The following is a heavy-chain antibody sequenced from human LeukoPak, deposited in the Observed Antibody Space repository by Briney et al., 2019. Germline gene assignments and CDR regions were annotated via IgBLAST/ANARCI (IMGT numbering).Heavy chain of an antibody. Sequence: SGPTLVNTTQTLTLTCTFSGLSLSTPGLGVGWIRQPPAKALEWLALIYWNDDKRYSPSLKSRLTITKDTSKNQVVLTMTNMDPVDTATYYCAHTTTVVTVDYWGQGTLVTVSS. V-gene: IGHV2-5*01. CDR3: AHTTTVVTVDY. CDR2: IYWNDDK. CDR1: GLSLSTPGLG. J-gene: IGHJ4*02. D-gene: IGHD4-23*01.